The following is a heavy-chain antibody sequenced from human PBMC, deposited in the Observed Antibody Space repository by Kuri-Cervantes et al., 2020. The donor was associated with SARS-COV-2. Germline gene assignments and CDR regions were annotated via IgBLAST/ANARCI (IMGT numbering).Heavy chain of an antibody. J-gene: IGHJ5*02. CDR3: ARDRNDGWFDP. CDR2: ISSSGSTI. CDR1: GFTFSSYE. D-gene: IGHD1-1*01. Sequence: GGSLRLSCAASGFTFSSYEMNWVRQAPGKGLEWVSYISSSGSTIYYADSVKGRFTISRDNAKNSLYLRMNSLRAEDTAVYYCARDRNDGWFDPWGQGTLVTVSS. V-gene: IGHV3-48*03.